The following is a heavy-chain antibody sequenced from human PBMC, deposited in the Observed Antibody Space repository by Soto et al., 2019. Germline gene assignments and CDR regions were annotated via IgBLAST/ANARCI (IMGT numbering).Heavy chain of an antibody. D-gene: IGHD3-22*01. V-gene: IGHV3-30-3*01. CDR2: ISYEGSNK. CDR3: TRDQAPYDSSGYYS. J-gene: IGHJ4*02. Sequence: PGGCLRLSCAACRFTFRSCAVHRIRQAPGEGLEWVAFISYEGSNKYYADSVKGRFTISRDNSKYPLYLQMNSLRAEDTAVYYCTRDQAPYDSSGYYSWGQGTRATV. CDR1: RFTFRSCA.